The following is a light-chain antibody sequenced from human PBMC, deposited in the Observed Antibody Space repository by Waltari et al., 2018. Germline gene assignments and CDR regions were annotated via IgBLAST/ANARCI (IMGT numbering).Light chain of an antibody. CDR2: EVS. J-gene: IGLJ3*02. V-gene: IGLV2-18*02. Sequence: QSALTQPRSVSGSPGQSVTISCTGTSSDVGSYNRVSWYQRPPGTAPKLMIYEVSYRHSGVPVRFSGSKSGNTASLTISGLQAEDEADYYCCSYAGSRTWVFGGGTKVTVL. CDR1: SSDVGSYNR. CDR3: CSYAGSRTWV.